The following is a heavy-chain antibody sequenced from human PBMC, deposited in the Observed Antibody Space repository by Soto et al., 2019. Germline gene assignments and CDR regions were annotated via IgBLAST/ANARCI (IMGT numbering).Heavy chain of an antibody. CDR3: ARGTPSLLIVRSSRGPWFDP. Sequence: SETLSLTCTVSGGSISSYYWSWIRQPPGKGLEWIGYIYYSGRTNYNPSLKSRVTISVDTSKMQVSLKLSSVTAADTAVYFCARGTPSLLIVRSSRGPWFDPWGQGTLVTVSS. V-gene: IGHV4-59*08. CDR1: GGSISSYY. D-gene: IGHD2-15*01. CDR2: IYYSGRT. J-gene: IGHJ5*02.